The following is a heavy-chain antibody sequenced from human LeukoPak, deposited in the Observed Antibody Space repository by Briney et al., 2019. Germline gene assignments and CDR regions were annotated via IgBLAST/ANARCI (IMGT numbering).Heavy chain of an antibody. CDR1: GGSISSYY. D-gene: IGHD6-19*01. CDR3: ARGGIAVATYYYYGMDV. Sequence: SETLSLTCTVSGGSISSYYWSWIRQPPGKGLEWIGYIYYSGSTNYNPSLKSRVTISVDTSKNQFSLKLSSVTAADTAVYYCARGGIAVATYYYYGMDVWGQGTTVTVSS. CDR2: IYYSGST. V-gene: IGHV4-59*01. J-gene: IGHJ6*02.